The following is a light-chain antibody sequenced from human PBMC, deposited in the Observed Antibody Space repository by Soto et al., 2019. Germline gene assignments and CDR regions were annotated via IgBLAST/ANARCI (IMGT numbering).Light chain of an antibody. J-gene: IGKJ5*01. CDR1: QSVSSN. V-gene: IGKV3-11*01. Sequence: EIVMTQSPATLSVSPGERATLSCSASQSVSSNLAWYQQKPGQAPRLLIYAASNRATGIPARFSGSGSGTDFTLTISSLEPEDFAVYYCQQRGEWPPGATFGQGTRLEIK. CDR2: AAS. CDR3: QQRGEWPPGAT.